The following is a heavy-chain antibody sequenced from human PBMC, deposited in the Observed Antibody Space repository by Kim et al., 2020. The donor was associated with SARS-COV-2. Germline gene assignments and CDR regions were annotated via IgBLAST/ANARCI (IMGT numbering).Heavy chain of an antibody. CDR3: AKTSKYNWNSGASDY. V-gene: IGHV3-30*02. J-gene: IGHJ4*02. Sequence: DSVKGRFTISRDNSKNTLYLQMNSLRAEDTAVYYCAKTSKYNWNSGASDYWGQGTLVTVSS. D-gene: IGHD1-7*01.